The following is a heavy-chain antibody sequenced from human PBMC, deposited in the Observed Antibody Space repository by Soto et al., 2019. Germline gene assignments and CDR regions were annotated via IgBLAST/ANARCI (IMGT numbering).Heavy chain of an antibody. CDR1: GYSFTNSW. J-gene: IGHJ6*02. Sequence: GESLKISCKGSGYSFTNSWIGWVRQMPRKGLEWMGIIYPGDSDTRYSPSFQGHVTISADKSITTAYLQWSSLKASDTAMYYCARFTISGVVAYAMDVWGQGTTVTVSS. CDR2: IYPGDSDT. V-gene: IGHV5-51*01. CDR3: ARFTISGVVAYAMDV. D-gene: IGHD3-3*01.